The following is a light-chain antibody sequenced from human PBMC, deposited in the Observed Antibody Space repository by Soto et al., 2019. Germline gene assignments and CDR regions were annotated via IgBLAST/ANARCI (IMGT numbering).Light chain of an antibody. CDR1: QSVSSD. CDR3: QQRSNWPPAWT. V-gene: IGKV3-11*01. Sequence: EIVLTQSPATLSSSPGERATLSCRASQSVSSDLAWYQQKPGQAPRLLIYDASNRATGIPARFSGSGSGTDFTLTISSLEPEDFAVYYCQQRSNWPPAWTFGQGTKVEIK. J-gene: IGKJ1*01. CDR2: DAS.